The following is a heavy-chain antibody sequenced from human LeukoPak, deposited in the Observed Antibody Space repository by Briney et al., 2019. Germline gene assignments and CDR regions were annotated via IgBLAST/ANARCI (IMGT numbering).Heavy chain of an antibody. CDR1: GFTFSSYG. CDR2: IRYDGSNK. CDR3: AKVEDGSGSYYRGSGFQH. D-gene: IGHD3-10*01. V-gene: IGHV3-30*02. Sequence: GGSLRLSCAASGFTFSSYGMHWVRQAPGKGLKWVAFIRYDGSNKYYADSVKGRFTISRDNSKNTLYLQMNSLRAEDTAVYYCAKVEDGSGSYYRGSGFQHWGQGTLVTVSS. J-gene: IGHJ1*01.